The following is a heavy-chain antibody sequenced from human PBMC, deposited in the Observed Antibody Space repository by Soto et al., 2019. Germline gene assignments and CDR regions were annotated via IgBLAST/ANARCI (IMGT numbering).Heavy chain of an antibody. CDR1: GGTFSSYA. J-gene: IGHJ2*01. D-gene: IGHD3-22*01. Sequence: PGPSVKVSFKASGGTFSSYAISWVRQAPGQGLEWMGGIIPIFGTANYAQKFQGRVTITADKSTSTAYMELSSLRSEDTAVYYCASDSSGLSPEHWYFDLWGRGTLVTVSS. CDR3: ASDSSGLSPEHWYFDL. CDR2: IIPIFGTA. V-gene: IGHV1-69*06.